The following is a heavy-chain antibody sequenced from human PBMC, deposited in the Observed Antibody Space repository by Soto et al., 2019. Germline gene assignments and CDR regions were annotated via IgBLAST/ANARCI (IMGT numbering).Heavy chain of an antibody. CDR3: AKDGVLRFLEWLLYYDY. V-gene: IGHV3-23*01. J-gene: IGHJ4*02. CDR1: GFTFSSYA. Sequence: LRLSCAASGFTFSSYAMSWVRQAPGKGLEWVSAISGSGGSTYYADSVKGRFTISRDNPKNTLYLQMNSLRAEDAAVYYCAKDGVLRFLEWLLYYDYWGQGTLVTVSS. D-gene: IGHD3-3*01. CDR2: ISGSGGST.